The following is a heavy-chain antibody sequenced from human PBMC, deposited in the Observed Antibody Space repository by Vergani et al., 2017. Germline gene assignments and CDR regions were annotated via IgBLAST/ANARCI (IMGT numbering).Heavy chain of an antibody. V-gene: IGHV4-31*03. CDR2: IYYSGST. D-gene: IGHD3-16*02. CDR3: ARARWVTLGGVIVGRWFDP. J-gene: IGHJ5*02. CDR1: GGSISSGGYY. Sequence: QLQLQESGPGLLKPSQTLSLTCTVSGGSISSGGYYWSWIRQHPGKGLEWIGYIYYSGSTYYNPSLKSRVTISVDTSKNQFSLKLSSVTAADTAVYYCARARWVTLGGVIVGRWFDPWGQGTLVTVSS.